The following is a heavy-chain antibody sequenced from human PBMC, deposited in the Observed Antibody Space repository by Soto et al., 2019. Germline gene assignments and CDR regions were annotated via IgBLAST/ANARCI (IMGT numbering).Heavy chain of an antibody. CDR2: ISWNSGSI. CDR3: AKDCSSGSYSQDDAFDI. V-gene: IGHV3-9*01. Sequence: PGGSLRLSCAASGFTFDDYAMHWVRQAPGKGLEWVSGISWNSGSIGYADSVKGRFTISRDNAKNSLYLQMNSLRAEDTALYYCAKDCSSGSYSQDDAFDIWGQGTMVTVSS. J-gene: IGHJ3*02. CDR1: GFTFDDYA. D-gene: IGHD1-26*01.